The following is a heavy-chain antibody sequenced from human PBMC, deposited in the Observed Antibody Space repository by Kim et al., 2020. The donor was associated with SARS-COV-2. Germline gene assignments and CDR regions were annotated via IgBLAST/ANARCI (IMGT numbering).Heavy chain of an antibody. J-gene: IGHJ6*02. V-gene: IGHV4-59*08. CDR2: IYYSGST. Sequence: SETLSLTCTVSGGSISSYYWSWIRQPPGKGLEWIGYIYYSGSTNYNPSLKSRVTISVDTSKNQFSLKLSSVTAADTAVYYCARGDGDYVFFDGMDVWGQG. CDR3: ARGDGDYVFFDGMDV. D-gene: IGHD4-17*01. CDR1: GGSISSYY.